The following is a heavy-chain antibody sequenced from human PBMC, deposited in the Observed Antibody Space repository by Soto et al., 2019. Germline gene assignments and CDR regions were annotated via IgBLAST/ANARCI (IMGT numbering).Heavy chain of an antibody. J-gene: IGHJ4*02. CDR3: ARLETTVTTISYFDY. CDR1: GGSISSYY. CDR2: IYYSGST. V-gene: IGHV4-59*08. D-gene: IGHD4-17*01. Sequence: SETLSLTCTVSGGSISSYYWSWIRQPPGKGLEWIGYIYYSGSTNYNPSLKSRVTISVDTSKNQFSLKLSSVTAADTAVYYCARLETTVTTISYFDYWGQGTLVTVSS.